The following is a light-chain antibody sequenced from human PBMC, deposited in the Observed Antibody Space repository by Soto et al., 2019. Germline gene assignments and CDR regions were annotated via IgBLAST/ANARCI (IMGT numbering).Light chain of an antibody. CDR3: QQSYITPHT. V-gene: IGKV1-39*01. CDR1: QSISSY. J-gene: IGKJ4*01. Sequence: DIQMTQSPSSLSASVGDRVTITCRASQSISSYLNWYQQQPGKAPRVLIYDASSLQSGVPSRLSGSGSATDFTRTISSLQPQDLATYYCQQSYITPHTYGGGTKVEI. CDR2: DAS.